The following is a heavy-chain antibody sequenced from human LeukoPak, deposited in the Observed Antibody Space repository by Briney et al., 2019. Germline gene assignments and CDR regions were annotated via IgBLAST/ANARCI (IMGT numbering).Heavy chain of an antibody. CDR1: GYTSTGYY. CDR3: ARNGVRIVGAMSPLNWFDP. CDR2: INPNSGGT. Sequence: GASVKVSCKASGYTSTGYYMHWVRQAPGQGLEWMGWINPNSGGTNYAQKFQGRVTMTRDTSISTAYMELSRLRSDDTAVYYCARNGVRIVGAMSPLNWFDPWGQGTLVTVSS. J-gene: IGHJ5*02. D-gene: IGHD1-26*01. V-gene: IGHV1-2*02.